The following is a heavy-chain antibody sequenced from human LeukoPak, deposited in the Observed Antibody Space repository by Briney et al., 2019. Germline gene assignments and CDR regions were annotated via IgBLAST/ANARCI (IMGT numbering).Heavy chain of an antibody. CDR1: GYTCTSYY. Sequence: ASVKVSCKASGYTCTSYYMHWVRQAPGQGLEWMGIINPSGGSTSYAQKFQGRVTMTRDTSTSTVYMELSSLRSEDTAVYYCARDRIDDFWSHLFDYWGQGTLVTVSS. J-gene: IGHJ4*02. CDR3: ARDRIDDFWSHLFDY. V-gene: IGHV1-46*01. D-gene: IGHD3-3*01. CDR2: INPSGGST.